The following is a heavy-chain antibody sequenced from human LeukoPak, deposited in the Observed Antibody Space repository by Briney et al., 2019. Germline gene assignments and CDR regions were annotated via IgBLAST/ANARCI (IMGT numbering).Heavy chain of an antibody. CDR2: ISPYNANT. CDR3: ARDLGYHLLTNYYYYGMDV. D-gene: IGHD2-2*01. CDR1: GYTFTTYC. J-gene: IGHJ6*02. Sequence: ASVKVSCKTSGYTFTTYCISWVRQAPGQGLEWMGWISPYNANTNYAQKPQGRVTMTTATSTSTAYMELRSLRSDDTAVYYCARDLGYHLLTNYYYYGMDVWGQGTTVTVSS. V-gene: IGHV1-18*01.